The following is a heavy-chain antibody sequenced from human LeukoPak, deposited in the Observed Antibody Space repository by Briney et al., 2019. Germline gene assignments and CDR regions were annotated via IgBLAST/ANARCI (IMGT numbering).Heavy chain of an antibody. CDR2: IYYSGST. CDR3: ANGYNYPFDY. Sequence: SETLSLTCTVSGGSVSSSGYFWGWIRQPPGKGLEWIGSIYYSGSTYYNASLKSRITISVDTSKNQLSLKLGSVTAADTAVYYCANGYNYPFDYWGQGTLVTVSS. V-gene: IGHV4-39*01. CDR1: GGSVSSSGYF. J-gene: IGHJ4*02. D-gene: IGHD5-24*01.